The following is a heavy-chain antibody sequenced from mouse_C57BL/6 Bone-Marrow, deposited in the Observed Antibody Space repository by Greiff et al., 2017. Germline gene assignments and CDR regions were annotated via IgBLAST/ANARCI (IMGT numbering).Heavy chain of an antibody. CDR3: ARHNYVWYFDV. CDR2: ISNGGGST. Sequence: EVQLVESGGGLVQPGGSLKLSCAASGFTFSDYYMYWVRQTPEKRLEWVAYISNGGGSTYYPDTVKGRFTISRDNAKNTLYLQMSRLKSEDTAMYYCARHNYVWYFDVWGTGTTVTVSS. CDR1: GFTFSDYY. V-gene: IGHV5-12*01. J-gene: IGHJ1*03. D-gene: IGHD2-1*01.